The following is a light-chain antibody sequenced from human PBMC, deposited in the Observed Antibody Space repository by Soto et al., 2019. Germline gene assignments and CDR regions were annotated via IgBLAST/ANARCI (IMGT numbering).Light chain of an antibody. J-gene: IGLJ3*02. CDR2: DTS. CDR3: LLSYSGARQV. CDR1: TGAVTSGHY. Sequence: QAVVTQEPSLTVSPGGTVTLTCGSSTGAVTSGHYPYWFQQKPGQAPRTLIYDTSNKHSWTPARFSGSLLGGKAALTLSGAQPEDEAEYYCLLSYSGARQVFGGGTKVPVL. V-gene: IGLV7-46*01.